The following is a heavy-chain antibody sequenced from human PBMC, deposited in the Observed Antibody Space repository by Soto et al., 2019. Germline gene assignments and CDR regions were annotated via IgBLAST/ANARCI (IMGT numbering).Heavy chain of an antibody. CDR1: GFTFDDYA. V-gene: IGHV3-9*01. J-gene: IGHJ3*02. D-gene: IGHD3-9*01. CDR3: AKGQYFDILTGHDAFYI. Sequence: EVQLVESGGGLVQPGRSLRLSCAASGFTFDDYAMHWVRQAPGKGLEWVSGISWNSGSIGYADSVKGRFAISRDNAKNFLDLEMNNLRAEETALYYCAKGQYFDILTGHDAFYIWGQGTMVTVSS. CDR2: ISWNSGSI.